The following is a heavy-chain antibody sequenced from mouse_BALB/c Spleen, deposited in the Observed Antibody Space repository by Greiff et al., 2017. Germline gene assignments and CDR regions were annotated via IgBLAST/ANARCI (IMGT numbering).Heavy chain of an antibody. CDR1: GFPFSTFP. V-gene: IGHV5-6-4*01. Sequence: VKLMDSGGGLVKPGGSWKLSCAASGFPFSTFPLSWVRRTPGRGLGGVATISSGGSYTYYPDSVKGRFTISRDNAKNTLYLQMSSLKSEDTAMYYCTREGGYEDYWGQGTTLTVSS. J-gene: IGHJ2*01. CDR3: TREGGYEDY. CDR2: ISSGGSYT. D-gene: IGHD2-14*01.